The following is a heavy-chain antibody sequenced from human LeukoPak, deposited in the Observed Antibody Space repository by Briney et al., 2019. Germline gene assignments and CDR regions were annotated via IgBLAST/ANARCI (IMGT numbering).Heavy chain of an antibody. CDR3: ARDTSSGYPSYYYYMDV. D-gene: IGHD3-22*01. V-gene: IGHV3-20*04. J-gene: IGHJ6*03. CDR2: INWNGGST. Sequence: PGGSLRLSCAASGFTFDDYGTSWVRQAPGKGLEWVSGINWNGGSTGYADSVKGRFTISRDNAKNSLYLQMNSLRAEDTALYYCARDTSSGYPSYYYYMDVWGKGTTVTVSS. CDR1: GFTFDDYG.